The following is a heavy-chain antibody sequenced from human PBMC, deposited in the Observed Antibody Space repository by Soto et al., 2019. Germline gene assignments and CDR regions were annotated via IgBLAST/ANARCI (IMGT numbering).Heavy chain of an antibody. V-gene: IGHV3-48*02. CDR3: ASHYDMWSGYLSPVDY. J-gene: IGHJ4*02. CDR2: IDTSSTKI. CDR1: GFNFNAYV. Sequence: GGSLRLSCAASGFNFNAYVMNWVRQAPGKGLEWVSYIDTSSTKIYYADSVKGRFTISRDNAKNTLYLEMNSLRDEDTAVYYCASHYDMWSGYLSPVDYWGQGTLVTVSS. D-gene: IGHD3-3*01.